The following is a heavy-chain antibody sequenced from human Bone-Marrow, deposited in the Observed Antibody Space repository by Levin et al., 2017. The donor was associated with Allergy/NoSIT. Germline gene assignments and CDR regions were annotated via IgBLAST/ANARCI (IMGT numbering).Heavy chain of an antibody. CDR3: ARDGEGERRPLYHYGMDV. CDR2: ISYSGST. D-gene: IGHD1-1*01. Sequence: GSLRLSCTVSGGSISSYYWSWIRQPPGKGLEWIGYISYSGSTNYNPSLKSRVTISADTSKNQFSLKLSSVSAADTAVYFCARDGEGERRPLYHYGMDVWGQGTTVTVSS. J-gene: IGHJ6*02. CDR1: GGSISSYY. V-gene: IGHV4-59*01.